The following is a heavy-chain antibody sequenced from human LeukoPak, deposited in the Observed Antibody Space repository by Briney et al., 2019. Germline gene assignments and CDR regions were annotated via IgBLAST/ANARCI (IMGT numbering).Heavy chain of an antibody. Sequence: GGSLRLSCAASGFIFSNYAMNWVRQAPGKGLEWVSTISDSGGSTYNADSVKGRFTISRDNSKNTLYLQMNSLRAEDTAVYYCAKGTDYDFWSGSYYYFDYWGQGTLVTVSS. CDR2: ISDSGGST. J-gene: IGHJ4*02. D-gene: IGHD3-3*01. CDR3: AKGTDYDFWSGSYYYFDY. V-gene: IGHV3-23*01. CDR1: GFIFSNYA.